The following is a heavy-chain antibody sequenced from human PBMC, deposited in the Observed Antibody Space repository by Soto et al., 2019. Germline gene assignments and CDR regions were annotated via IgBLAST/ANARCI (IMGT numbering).Heavy chain of an antibody. CDR1: GFTFSSYP. V-gene: IGHV3-30-3*01. D-gene: IGHD6-13*01. Sequence: QVQLVESGGGVVQPGRSLRLSCAASGFTFSSYPMDWVRQAPGKGLEWVAVISYDGTNENYADSVKGRFTISRDNSKNTLYLQMNSLRAEDTSVYYCARPCLYSSNPHYYCYGMDVWGQGTTVTVSS. J-gene: IGHJ6*02. CDR2: ISYDGTNE. CDR3: ARPCLYSSNPHYYCYGMDV.